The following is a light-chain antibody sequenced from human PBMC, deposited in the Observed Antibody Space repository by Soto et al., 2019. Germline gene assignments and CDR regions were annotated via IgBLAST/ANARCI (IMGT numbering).Light chain of an antibody. CDR1: SSNIGAGYD. J-gene: IGLJ1*01. CDR2: GNG. Sequence: QSVLTQPPSVSGAPGQRVTISCTGSSSNIGAGYDVHWYQQLPGTAPKLLIYGNGNRPSGVPDRFSGSKSGTSASLAITGVQAEDEADYYCQSYDSSLSEVFGTGTKVTVL. CDR3: QSYDSSLSEV. V-gene: IGLV1-40*01.